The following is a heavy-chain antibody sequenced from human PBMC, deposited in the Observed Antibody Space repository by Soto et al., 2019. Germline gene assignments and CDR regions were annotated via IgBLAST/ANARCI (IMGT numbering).Heavy chain of an antibody. CDR2: IYWNDDK. CDR3: AHSREVTGRVPFDY. J-gene: IGHJ4*02. Sequence: QITLKESGPTLVKPTQTLTLTYTFSGFSLSTSGVGVGWIRQPPGKALEWLALIYWNDDKRYSPSLKSRLTITKDTTKNQVVLTMTNMDPVDTATYYCAHSREVTGRVPFDYWGQGTLVTVSS. V-gene: IGHV2-5*01. D-gene: IGHD1-20*01. CDR1: GFSLSTSGVG.